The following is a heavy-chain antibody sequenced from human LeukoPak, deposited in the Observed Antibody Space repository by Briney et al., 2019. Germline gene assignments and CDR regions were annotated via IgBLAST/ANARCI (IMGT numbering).Heavy chain of an antibody. D-gene: IGHD1-26*01. V-gene: IGHV3-7*01. CDR3: ARVGTWELQRVFEY. J-gene: IGHJ4*02. CDR1: GFTFTDYW. Sequence: PGGSLRLSCAASGFTFTDYWMTWVRQVPGKGLEWVANIHKAGSESYYVDSVKGRFAISRDNAKNSLYLQLSSLRVDDTAVHYCARVGTWELQRVFEYWGQGTLVTVSS. CDR2: IHKAGSES.